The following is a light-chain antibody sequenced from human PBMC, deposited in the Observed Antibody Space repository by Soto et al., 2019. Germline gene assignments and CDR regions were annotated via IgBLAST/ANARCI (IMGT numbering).Light chain of an antibody. CDR3: QQGYSTPHT. Sequence: DIQMTQSPSSLSASVGDRVTITCRASQSISLYVNWYQQKPGRAPKLLIYFASRLHSGVPSRFSGSGSGTDFTLTTSSLQPEDFATYYCQQGYSTPHTFGPGTKLEIK. J-gene: IGKJ2*01. CDR1: QSISLY. V-gene: IGKV1-39*01. CDR2: FAS.